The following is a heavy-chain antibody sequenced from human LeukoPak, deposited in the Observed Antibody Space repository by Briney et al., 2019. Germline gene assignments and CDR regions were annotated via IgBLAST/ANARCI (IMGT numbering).Heavy chain of an antibody. CDR3: ARLSFGDDY. D-gene: IGHD4-17*01. V-gene: IGHV3-66*01. Sequence: GVSLRLSCAASGFTVSSNYINWVRQAPGKGLEWVSLIYGSTSADYADSVKGRFTISRDTSMNTVYLQMNSLRAEDTAVYYCARLSFGDDYWGQGTLVTVSS. CDR2: IYGSTSA. J-gene: IGHJ4*02. CDR1: GFTVSSNY.